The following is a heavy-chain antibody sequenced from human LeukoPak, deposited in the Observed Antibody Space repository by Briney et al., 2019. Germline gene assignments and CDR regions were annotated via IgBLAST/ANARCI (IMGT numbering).Heavy chain of an antibody. Sequence: GGSLRLSCAASGFTFSSYAMSWVRQAPGKGLEWVSGISGSGGSTYYADSVKGRFTISRDNSKNTLYLQMNSLRAEDTAVYYCAKNDWSSSFYCDYWGQGTLVTVSS. J-gene: IGHJ4*02. V-gene: IGHV3-23*01. CDR1: GFTFSSYA. CDR3: AKNDWSSSFYCDY. CDR2: ISGSGGST. D-gene: IGHD3-9*01.